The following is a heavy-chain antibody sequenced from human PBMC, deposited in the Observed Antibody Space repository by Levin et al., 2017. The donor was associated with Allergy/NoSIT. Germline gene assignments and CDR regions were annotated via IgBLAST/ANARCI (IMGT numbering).Heavy chain of an antibody. V-gene: IGHV3-15*01. CDR3: TTDRYCSSTTCPLTFDY. CDR1: GFTFSNSW. Sequence: KAGGSLRLSCAASGFTFSNSWMSWVRQAPGKGLEWVGRIKSKSDGWTTDYAAPVKGRITISRDDSRNTVYLQMNSLKTEDTAMYFCTTDRYCSSTTCPLTFDYWGQGTLVTVSS. D-gene: IGHD2-2*01. CDR2: IKSKSDGWTT. J-gene: IGHJ4*02.